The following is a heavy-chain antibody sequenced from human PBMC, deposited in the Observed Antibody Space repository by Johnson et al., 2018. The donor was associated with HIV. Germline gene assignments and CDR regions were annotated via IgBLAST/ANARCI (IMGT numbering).Heavy chain of an antibody. D-gene: IGHD3-3*01. J-gene: IGHJ3*02. Sequence: QVQLVESGGGVVQPGRSLRLSCAASGFTFSSYGMHWVRQAPGKGLEWVAVISYDGSNKYYADSVKGRFAISRDISKNTLCLQMNSRSAEDTAGYYCAKDLEGGYYTLAAFDIGGQGTMVTVSS. CDR3: AKDLEGGYYTLAAFDI. V-gene: IGHV3-30*18. CDR1: GFTFSSYG. CDR2: ISYDGSNK.